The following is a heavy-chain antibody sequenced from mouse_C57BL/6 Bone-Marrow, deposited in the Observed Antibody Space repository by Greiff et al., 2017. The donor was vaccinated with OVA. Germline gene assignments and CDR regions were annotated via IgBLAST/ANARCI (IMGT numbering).Heavy chain of an antibody. D-gene: IGHD1-1*01. J-gene: IGHJ1*03. V-gene: IGHV14-4*01. CDR1: GFNIKDDY. CDR2: IDPENGDT. Sequence: VHVKQSGAELVRPGASVKLSCTASGFNIKDDYMHWVKQRPEQGLEWIGWIDPENGDTEYASKFQGKATITADTSSNTAYLQLSSLTSEDTAVYYCTITTGWYFDVWGTGTTVTVSS. CDR3: TITTGWYFDV.